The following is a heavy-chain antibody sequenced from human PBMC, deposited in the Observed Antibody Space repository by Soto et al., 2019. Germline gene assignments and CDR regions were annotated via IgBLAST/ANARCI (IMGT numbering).Heavy chain of an antibody. J-gene: IGHJ6*02. CDR2: ISAYNGNT. D-gene: IGHD2-15*01. CDR1: GYTFTSYG. V-gene: IGHV1-18*01. Sequence: ASVKVSCKASGYTFTSYGISWVRQAPGQGLEWMGWISAYNGNTNYAQKLQGRVTMTTDTSTSIAYMELRSLRSDDTAVYYCARGGYCSGGSCSGKYGMDVWGQGTTVTVSS. CDR3: ARGGYCSGGSCSGKYGMDV.